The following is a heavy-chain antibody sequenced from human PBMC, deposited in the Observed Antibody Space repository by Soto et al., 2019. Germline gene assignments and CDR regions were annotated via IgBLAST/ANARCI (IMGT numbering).Heavy chain of an antibody. Sequence: GGSLRLSCAASGFAFSSYAMSWVRQAPGKGLEWVSAISGSGGSTYYADSVKGRFTISRDNSKNTLYLQMNSLRAEDTAVYYCAKDHSASYSAGDSLCQEDPLTVSS. CDR1: GFAFSSYA. CDR2: ISGSGGST. CDR3: AKDHSASYSAGDS. D-gene: IGHD1-26*01. J-gene: IGHJ5*01. V-gene: IGHV3-23*01.